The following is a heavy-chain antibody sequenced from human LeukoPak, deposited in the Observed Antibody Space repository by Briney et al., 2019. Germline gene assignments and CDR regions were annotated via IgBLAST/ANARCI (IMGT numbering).Heavy chain of an antibody. D-gene: IGHD3-16*01. Sequence: ASVKVSCKASGYTFSDYYIHWVRQAPGQGLMWMGWINPKSGDTKYGPEFQGRVTMTTDTSTNTAYMELRSLTSDDTAVYYCARDPPGLTLGSPGDYWGQGTLVIVSS. V-gene: IGHV1-2*02. CDR2: INPKSGDT. CDR3: ARDPPGLTLGSPGDY. J-gene: IGHJ4*02. CDR1: GYTFSDYY.